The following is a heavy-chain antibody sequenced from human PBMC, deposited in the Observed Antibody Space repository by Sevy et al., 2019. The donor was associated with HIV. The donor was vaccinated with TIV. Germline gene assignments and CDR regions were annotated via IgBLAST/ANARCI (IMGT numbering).Heavy chain of an antibody. J-gene: IGHJ3*01. Sequence: GGSLRLSCAASGFTFSSYSMNWVRQAPGKGLEWVSYISSSSSTIYYADSVKGRFTVSRGNAKNSLYLQMNSLRDEDTAGYYCARDPEDIVVVVAATGGAFDLWGHGTMVTVSS. CDR1: GFTFSSYS. CDR2: ISSSSSTI. CDR3: ARDPEDIVVVVAATGGAFDL. D-gene: IGHD2-15*01. V-gene: IGHV3-48*02.